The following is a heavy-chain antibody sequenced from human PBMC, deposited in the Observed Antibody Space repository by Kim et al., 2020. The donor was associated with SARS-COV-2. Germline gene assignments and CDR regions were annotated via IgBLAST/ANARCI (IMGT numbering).Heavy chain of an antibody. CDR2: ISGSGGST. CDR3: AKDMSQWLVRDYYYGMDV. Sequence: GGSLRLSCAASGFTFSSYAMSWVRQAPGKGLEWVSAISGSGGSTYYADSVKGRFTISRDNSKNTLYLQMNSLRAEDTAVYYCAKDMSQWLVRDYYYGMDVWGQGTTVTVSS. D-gene: IGHD6-19*01. J-gene: IGHJ6*02. V-gene: IGHV3-23*01. CDR1: GFTFSSYA.